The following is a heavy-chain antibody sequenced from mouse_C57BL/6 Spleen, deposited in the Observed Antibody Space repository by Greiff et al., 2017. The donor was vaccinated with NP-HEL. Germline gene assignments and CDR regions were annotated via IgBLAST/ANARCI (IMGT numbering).Heavy chain of an antibody. V-gene: IGHV1-55*01. CDR3: ARDAANWDVFDY. J-gene: IGHJ2*01. Sequence: QVQLQQSGAELVKPGASVKLSCKASGYTFTSYWLTWVTQRPGQGLEWIGDIYPGSGSTNYTEKFKSKATLTVDTSSSTAYMQLSSLTSEDSAVYYCARDAANWDVFDYWGQGTTLTVSS. D-gene: IGHD4-1*01. CDR1: GYTFTSYW. CDR2: IYPGSGST.